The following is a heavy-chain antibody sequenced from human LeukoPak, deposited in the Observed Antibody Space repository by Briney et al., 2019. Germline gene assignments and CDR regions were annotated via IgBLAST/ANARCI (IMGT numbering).Heavy chain of an antibody. Sequence: GGSLRLSCAASGFTFSSYWMSWVRQAPGKGLEWVANIKQDGSEKFYVDSVKGRFTISRDNAKNSLYLQMNSLRAEDTALYYCTRSPDGFDYWGQGTLVTVSS. D-gene: IGHD1-14*01. CDR1: GFTFSSYW. J-gene: IGHJ4*02. CDR2: IKQDGSEK. V-gene: IGHV3-7*03. CDR3: TRSPDGFDY.